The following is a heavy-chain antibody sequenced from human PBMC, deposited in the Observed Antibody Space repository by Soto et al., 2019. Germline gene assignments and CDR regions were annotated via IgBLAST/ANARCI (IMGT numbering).Heavy chain of an antibody. CDR1: GDSLSSYA. J-gene: IGHJ4*02. D-gene: IGHD5-12*01. V-gene: IGHV1-69*06. Sequence: QVQLVQSGSDVKNPGSSVKVSCEAPGDSLSSYAVTWVRQAPGQGLEWMGGIIPAFGTVNYAQKFQGRVTITTDNSASTSYMQLSGLRSEDTAVYFCARAPLHETDTVLGYDFDHWGPGTLVTVSS. CDR3: ARAPLHETDTVLGYDFDH. CDR2: IIPAFGTV.